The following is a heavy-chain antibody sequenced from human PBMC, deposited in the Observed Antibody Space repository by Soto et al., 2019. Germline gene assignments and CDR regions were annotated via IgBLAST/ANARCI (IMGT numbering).Heavy chain of an antibody. D-gene: IGHD2-2*01. V-gene: IGHV3-21*01. CDR3: ARAAFSSYRYYLRPAHLDV. J-gene: IGHJ6*04. Sequence: PGGSLRLSCAASGFTFSSYAMSWVRQAPGKGLEWVSSITETSLYIYYAGSVKGRFTISRDNARNSLYLELNSLRAEDTAVYYCARAAFSSYRYYLRPAHLDVWGKGTTVTVSS. CDR2: ITETSLYI. CDR1: GFTFSSYA.